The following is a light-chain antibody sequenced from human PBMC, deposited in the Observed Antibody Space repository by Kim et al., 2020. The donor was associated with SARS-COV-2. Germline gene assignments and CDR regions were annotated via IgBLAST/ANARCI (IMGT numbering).Light chain of an antibody. CDR1: GGHSSYV. Sequence: ASVKLACTRGGGHSSYVIAWHQHQPGKGPRYLMNLNSAGSHIKGDGIPDRFSGSGSGAERYLTISGLQSEDEADYYCQTWDTGIRVFGGGTQLTVL. CDR3: QTWDTGIRV. CDR2: LNSAGSH. V-gene: IGLV4-69*01. J-gene: IGLJ3*02.